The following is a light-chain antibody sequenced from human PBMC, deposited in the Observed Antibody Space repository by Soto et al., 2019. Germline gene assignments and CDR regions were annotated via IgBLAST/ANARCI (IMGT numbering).Light chain of an antibody. J-gene: IGKJ4*01. V-gene: IGKV1-33*01. CDR2: DAS. Sequence: DIQMTQSPSSLSASVGDRVTITCQASQDIGKYLSWYQQKPGKAPKLLIYDASYLETGVPSRFSGSGSGTDFTFTISGLQPEDFATYFCLQYDNLPALSFGGGTKV. CDR1: QDIGKY. CDR3: LQYDNLPALS.